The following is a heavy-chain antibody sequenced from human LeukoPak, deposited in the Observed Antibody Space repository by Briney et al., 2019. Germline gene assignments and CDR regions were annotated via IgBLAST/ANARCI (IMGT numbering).Heavy chain of an antibody. CDR3: ARDFKLGYFFDY. CDR2: INSDGRST. D-gene: IGHD3-16*01. J-gene: IGHJ4*02. CDR1: GFTFSSFW. V-gene: IGHV3-74*01. Sequence: GESLRLSCAASGFTFSSFWMHWVRQAPGKGLVWVSRINSDGRSTSYTDSGKGRFTISRDNAKNTLYLQMNSLRAEDTAVYYCARDFKLGYFFDYWGQGNRVTVSA.